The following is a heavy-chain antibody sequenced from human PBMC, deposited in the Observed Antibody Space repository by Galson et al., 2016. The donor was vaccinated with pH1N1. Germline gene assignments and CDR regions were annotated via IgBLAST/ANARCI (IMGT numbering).Heavy chain of an antibody. V-gene: IGHV3-53*01. J-gene: IGHJ5*02. Sequence: SLRLSCAASGFLVTDRFMSWVRQAPGKRPEWVSIIYPGGGTYYADFLEGRFTISRDTSQNMLFLHMNTLKAEDTVLYYLAVDTVPNGADHWGQGTLVTVSS. D-gene: IGHD4-17*01. CDR1: GFLVTDRF. CDR3: AVDTVPNGADH. CDR2: IYPGGGT.